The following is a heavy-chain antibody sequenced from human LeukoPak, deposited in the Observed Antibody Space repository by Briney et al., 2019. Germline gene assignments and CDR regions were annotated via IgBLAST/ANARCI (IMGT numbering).Heavy chain of an antibody. Sequence: SVKVSCKASGGTFSSYAISWVRQAPGQGLEWMGGIIPIFGTANYAQKFQGRVTITADESTSTAYMELSSLRSEDTAVYYCARDTVVPAAMKGFQHWGQGTLVTVSS. V-gene: IGHV1-69*13. J-gene: IGHJ1*01. CDR2: IIPIFGTA. CDR1: GGTFSSYA. CDR3: ARDTVVPAAMKGFQH. D-gene: IGHD2-2*01.